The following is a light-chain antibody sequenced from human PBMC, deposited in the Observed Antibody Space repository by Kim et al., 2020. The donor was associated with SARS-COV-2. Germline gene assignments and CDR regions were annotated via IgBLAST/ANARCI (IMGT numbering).Light chain of an antibody. V-gene: IGKV2-28*01. CDR2: LGS. CDR3: MQALQTPLT. Sequence: EPASISCRSSQSLLHSNGYNYLDWYLQKPAQSPQLLIYLGSNRASGVPDRFSGSGSGTDFTLKISRVEAEDVGVYYCMQALQTPLTFGGGTKLEI. CDR1: QSLLHSNGYNY. J-gene: IGKJ4*01.